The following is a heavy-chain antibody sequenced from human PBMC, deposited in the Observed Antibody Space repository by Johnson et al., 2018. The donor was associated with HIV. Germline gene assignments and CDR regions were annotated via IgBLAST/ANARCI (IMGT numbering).Heavy chain of an antibody. J-gene: IGHJ3*02. CDR3: AKSSSATYYGDAFDM. V-gene: IGHV3-30-3*02. Sequence: QVQLVESGGGVVQPGRSLKLSCAASGFTFSSYAMHWVRQAPGKGLDWVAVISYDGSNKYYADFVKGRFTISRDNSKKTLSLQMNSLRPEDTAVYYCAKSSSATYYGDAFDMWGQGTMVTVSS. CDR1: GFTFSSYA. D-gene: IGHD3-10*01. CDR2: ISYDGSNK.